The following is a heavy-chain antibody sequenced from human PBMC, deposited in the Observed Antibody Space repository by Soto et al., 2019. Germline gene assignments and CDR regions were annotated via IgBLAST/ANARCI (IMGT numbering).Heavy chain of an antibody. CDR1: GGSISSGGYY. J-gene: IGHJ4*02. CDR2: IYYSGST. Sequence: PSETLSLTCTASGGSISSGGYYWSWIRHHPGKGLEWIGYIYYSGSTYYNPSLKSRVTISVDTSKNQFSLKLSSVTAADTAVYYCARVGVVTAMDYFDYWGQGTLVTVSS. V-gene: IGHV4-31*03. CDR3: ARVGVVTAMDYFDY. D-gene: IGHD2-21*02.